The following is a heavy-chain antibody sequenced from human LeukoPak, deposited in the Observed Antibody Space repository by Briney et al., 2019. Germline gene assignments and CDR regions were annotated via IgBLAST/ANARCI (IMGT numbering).Heavy chain of an antibody. CDR3: AKVSEYYFDY. D-gene: IGHD1-14*01. V-gene: IGHV3-30*02. J-gene: IGHJ4*02. CDR1: GFTFSNYG. CDR2: IWYGGSNK. Sequence: GGSLRLSCAASGFTFSNYGMHWVRHAPGKGLEWVAVIWYGGSNKYYADSVKGRFTISRDNSKNTLYLQMNSLRAEDTAVYYCAKVSEYYFDYWGQGTLVTVSS.